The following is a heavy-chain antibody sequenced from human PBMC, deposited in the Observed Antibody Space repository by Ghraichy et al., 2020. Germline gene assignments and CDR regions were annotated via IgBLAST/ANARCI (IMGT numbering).Heavy chain of an antibody. D-gene: IGHD6-19*01. Sequence: GGSLRLSCAASGFTFSSYWMHWVRQAPGKGLVWVSRINSDGSSTSYADSVKGRFTISRDNAKNTLYLQMNSLRAEDTAVYYCASPVAGYYYYYGMDVWGQGTTVTVSS. CDR1: GFTFSSYW. V-gene: IGHV3-74*01. CDR3: ASPVAGYYYYYGMDV. J-gene: IGHJ6*02. CDR2: INSDGSST.